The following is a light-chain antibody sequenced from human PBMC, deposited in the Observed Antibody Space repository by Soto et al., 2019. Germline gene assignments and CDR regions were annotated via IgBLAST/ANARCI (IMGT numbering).Light chain of an antibody. J-gene: IGLJ2*01. CDR1: SSDVGGYNY. Sequence: QSALTRPASVSGSPGQSITISCTGTSSDVGGYNYVSWYQQHPDKAPKLMIYEVSNRPSGVSNRFSGSKSGNTASLTISGLQAEDEADYYCSSYTSSGTLVFGGGTKLTVL. CDR2: EVS. V-gene: IGLV2-14*01. CDR3: SSYTSSGTLV.